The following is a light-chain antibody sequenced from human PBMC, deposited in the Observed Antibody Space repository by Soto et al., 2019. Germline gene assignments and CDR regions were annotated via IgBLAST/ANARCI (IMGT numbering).Light chain of an antibody. J-gene: IGKJ2*01. CDR1: QIINTD. Sequence: IQMTQSPSSLSASVGDRVTITCRASQIINTDLNWNQQKPGKAPKLLIYAASSLQSGVPSRFSGSGSGTDFTLTITSLQPEDFATYYCQQSYSAPGTFGQGTKLEIK. V-gene: IGKV1-39*01. CDR3: QQSYSAPGT. CDR2: AAS.